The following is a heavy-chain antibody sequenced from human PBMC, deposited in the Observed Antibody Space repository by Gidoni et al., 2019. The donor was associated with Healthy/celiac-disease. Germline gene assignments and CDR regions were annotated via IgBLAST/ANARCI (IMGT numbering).Heavy chain of an antibody. CDR2: ISAYNGNT. CDR1: GYTFTSYG. Sequence: QVQLVQSGAEVKKPGASVKVSCKASGYTFTSYGISWVRQAPGQGLEWMGWISAYNGNTNYAQKLQGRVTMTTDTSTSTAYMELRSLRSDDTAVYYCARDSRVVVVPAAIDDLGYYYYGMDVWGQGTTVTVSS. V-gene: IGHV1-18*01. D-gene: IGHD2-2*02. J-gene: IGHJ6*02. CDR3: ARDSRVVVVPAAIDDLGYYYYGMDV.